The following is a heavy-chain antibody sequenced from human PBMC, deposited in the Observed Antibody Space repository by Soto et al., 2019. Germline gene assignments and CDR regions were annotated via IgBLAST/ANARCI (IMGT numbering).Heavy chain of an antibody. Sequence: QVQLVQSGAEVKKPGASVKVSCKASGYTFTGYYMHWVRQAPGQGLEWMGWINPNSGGTNYVQKVQGRVPMNRDTSISTAYMELSRLGSDDPAVYYCARLTLPLDIVVLPAASYDYWGQGTLVTVSS. CDR2: INPNSGGT. V-gene: IGHV1-2*02. CDR1: GYTFTGYY. D-gene: IGHD2-2*01. J-gene: IGHJ4*02. CDR3: ARLTLPLDIVVLPAASYDY.